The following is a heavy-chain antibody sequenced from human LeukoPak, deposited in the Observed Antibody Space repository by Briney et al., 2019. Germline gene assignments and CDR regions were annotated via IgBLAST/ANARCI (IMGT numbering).Heavy chain of an antibody. Sequence: GGSLRLSCAASGFTFSSYGMSWVRQAPGKGLEWVSSISSSGSYIYYADSVKGRFTISRDNAKNSLYLQMNSLRAEDTAMYYCARGEAVAGNDHWGQGALVTVSS. J-gene: IGHJ4*02. CDR1: GFTFSSYG. D-gene: IGHD6-19*01. V-gene: IGHV3-21*01. CDR3: ARGEAVAGNDH. CDR2: ISSSGSYI.